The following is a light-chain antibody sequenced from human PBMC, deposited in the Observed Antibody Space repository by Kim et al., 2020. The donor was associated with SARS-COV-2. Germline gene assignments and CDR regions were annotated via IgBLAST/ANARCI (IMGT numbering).Light chain of an antibody. CDR2: YAS. J-gene: IGKJ1*01. CDR3: HQSSSLPRT. V-gene: IGKV6-21*01. Sequence: VAPKEKVTITCRASQNIGSSLRWYQQKPDQSPELLIKYASQSFSGVPSRFSGSGSGTDFTLTINSLEAEDATTYYCHQSSSLPRTFGQGTKVDIK. CDR1: QNIGSS.